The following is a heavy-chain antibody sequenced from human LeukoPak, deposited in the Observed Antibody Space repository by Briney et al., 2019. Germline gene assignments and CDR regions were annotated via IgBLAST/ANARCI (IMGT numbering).Heavy chain of an antibody. Sequence: GGSLRLSCAASGFPFRSHAMGWVRQAPGKGLEWVSSISNSSSYIYYADSVKGRFTISRDNAKNSLYLQMNSLRAEDTAVYYCASVGVVIALDAFDIWGQGTMVTVSS. CDR2: ISNSSSYI. J-gene: IGHJ3*02. D-gene: IGHD3-3*01. CDR1: GFPFRSHA. V-gene: IGHV3-21*01. CDR3: ASVGVVIALDAFDI.